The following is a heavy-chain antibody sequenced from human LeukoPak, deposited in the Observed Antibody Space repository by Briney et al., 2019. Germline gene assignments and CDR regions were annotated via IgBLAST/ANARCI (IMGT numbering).Heavy chain of an antibody. V-gene: IGHV4-34*01. CDR3: ARDQGEGRWTYYMDV. J-gene: IGHJ6*03. CDR2: INHSGST. D-gene: IGHD1-26*01. CDR1: GGSFSGYY. Sequence: SETLSLTCAVYGGSFSGYYWSWIRQPPGKGLEWIGEINHSGSTNYNPSLKSRVTISVDTSKNQFSLKLSSVTAADTAVYYCARDQGEGRWTYYMDVWGKGTTVTISS.